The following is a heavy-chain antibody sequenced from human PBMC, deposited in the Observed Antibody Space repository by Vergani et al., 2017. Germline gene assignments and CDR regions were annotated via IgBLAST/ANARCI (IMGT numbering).Heavy chain of an antibody. J-gene: IGHJ4*02. D-gene: IGHD5-24*01. CDR3: AKLEGYNNYRQSLDY. Sequence: EVQLLESGGGLVQPGGSLRLSCAASGFTFSDYYMSWVRQTPGKGLEWVSAISGRGDSTTYADSVKGRFTISRDNSKTTLYLQMNSLRAEDTAVYYCAKLEGYNNYRQSLDYWGQGTLVTVSS. V-gene: IGHV3-23*01. CDR1: GFTFSDYY. CDR2: ISGRGDST.